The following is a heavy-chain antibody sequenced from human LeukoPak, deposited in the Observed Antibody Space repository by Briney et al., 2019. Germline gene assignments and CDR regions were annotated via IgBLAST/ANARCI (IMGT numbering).Heavy chain of an antibody. J-gene: IGHJ4*02. Sequence: PGGSLRLSCAVSGLPFGSYGMTWVRQAPGKGLEWASGITGNGVYTYYADSVKGRFTISRDNSKSTLSLQMNSLRAEDTAVYYCAKSYCGGCCGWGPGTLVTVSS. CDR3: AKSYCGGCCG. D-gene: IGHD2-21*01. CDR2: ITGNGVYT. V-gene: IGHV3-23*01. CDR1: GLPFGSYG.